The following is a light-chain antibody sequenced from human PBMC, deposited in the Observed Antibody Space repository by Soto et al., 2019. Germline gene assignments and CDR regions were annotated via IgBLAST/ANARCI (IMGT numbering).Light chain of an antibody. CDR1: QGIGDT. CDR3: HQCSNSLFT. J-gene: IGKJ3*01. Sequence: EVVMRQSPATLSVSPGEGATLSCRASQGIGDTLAWYQHKPGQTPRLLIYGASSRATDIPDRFSGSGSGTDFTLTISRLEPEDFAVYYCHQCSNSLFTFGPGTRVDIK. V-gene: IGKV3-20*01. CDR2: GAS.